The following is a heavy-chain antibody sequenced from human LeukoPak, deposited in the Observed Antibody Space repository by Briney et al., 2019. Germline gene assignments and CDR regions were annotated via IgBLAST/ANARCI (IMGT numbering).Heavy chain of an antibody. J-gene: IGHJ6*03. CDR3: ARATRYVEGDYYMDV. D-gene: IGHD1-1*01. CDR1: GFIFSNYA. Sequence: GGSLRLSCATSGFIFSNYAVNWVRQAPGKGLEWVSIISGSGDTTYYADSVKGRFTISRDNSKNTLYLQMNSLRAEDTAVYYCARATRYVEGDYYMDVWGKGTTVTVSS. V-gene: IGHV3-23*01. CDR2: ISGSGDTT.